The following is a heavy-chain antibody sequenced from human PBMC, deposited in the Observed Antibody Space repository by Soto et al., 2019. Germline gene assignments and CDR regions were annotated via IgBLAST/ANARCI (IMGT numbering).Heavy chain of an antibody. D-gene: IGHD3-22*01. CDR3: ARENYYDSSGYRKRYNWFDP. J-gene: IGHJ5*02. V-gene: IGHV1-18*04. Sequence: ASVKVSCKASGYTFTSYGISWVRQAPGQGLEWMGWVSAYNGNTNYAQKLQGRVNMTTDTSTSTAYMELRSLRSDDTAVYYCARENYYDSSGYRKRYNWFDPWGQGTLVTVSS. CDR2: VSAYNGNT. CDR1: GYTFTSYG.